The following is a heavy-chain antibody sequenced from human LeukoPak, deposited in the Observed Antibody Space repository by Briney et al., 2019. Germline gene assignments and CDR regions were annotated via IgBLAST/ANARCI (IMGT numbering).Heavy chain of an antibody. CDR1: GYTFTDYY. Sequence: ASVKVSCKAPGYTFTDYYIHWVRQAPGQGLEWMGWVNPNSGDTYYAQKFQGRVTMTRDTSISTVYIELSRLRSDDTAVYYCARGRRILVGDTNAGDFFDYWGQGTLVTVSS. V-gene: IGHV1-2*02. J-gene: IGHJ4*02. CDR3: ARGRRILVGDTNAGDFFDY. CDR2: VNPNSGDT. D-gene: IGHD1-26*01.